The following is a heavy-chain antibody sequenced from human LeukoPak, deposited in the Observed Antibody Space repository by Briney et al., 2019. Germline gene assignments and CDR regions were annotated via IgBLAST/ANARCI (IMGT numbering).Heavy chain of an antibody. CDR3: ARVWAAAGTGDY. D-gene: IGHD6-13*01. Sequence: ASVKVSCKASGYTFTSYYMHWVRQAPGQGLGWMGIINPSGGSTSYAQKFQGRVTMTRDTSTSTVYVELSSLRSEDTAVYYCARVWAAAGTGDYWGQGTLVTVSS. CDR2: INPSGGST. J-gene: IGHJ4*02. CDR1: GYTFTSYY. V-gene: IGHV1-46*01.